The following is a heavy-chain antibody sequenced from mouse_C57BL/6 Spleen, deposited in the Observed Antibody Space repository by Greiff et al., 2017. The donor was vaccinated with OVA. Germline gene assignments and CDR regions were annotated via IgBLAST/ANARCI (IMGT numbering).Heavy chain of an antibody. V-gene: IGHV5-17*01. CDR1: GFTFSDYG. CDR2: ISSGSSTI. Sequence: EVKLVESGGGLVKPGGSLKLSCAASGFTFSDYGMHWVRQAPEKGLEWVAYISSGSSTIYYADTVKGRFTISRDNAKNTLFLQMTSLRSEDTAMYYCARFSIYYDYEDAMDYWGQGTSVTVSS. CDR3: ARFSIYYDYEDAMDY. J-gene: IGHJ4*01. D-gene: IGHD2-4*01.